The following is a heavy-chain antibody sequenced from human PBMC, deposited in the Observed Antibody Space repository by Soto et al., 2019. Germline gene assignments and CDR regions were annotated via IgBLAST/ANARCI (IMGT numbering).Heavy chain of an antibody. CDR3: ARDGTIKIFGVGIPQYYFDY. CDR1: GFTFSSYA. CDR2: ISYDGSNK. Sequence: GGSLRLSCAASGFTFSSYAMHWVRQAPGKGLEWVAVISYDGSNKYYADSVKGRFTISRDNSKNTLYLQMNSLRAEDTAVYYCARDGTIKIFGVGIPQYYFDYWGQGTLVTVSS. V-gene: IGHV3-30-3*01. J-gene: IGHJ4*02. D-gene: IGHD3-3*01.